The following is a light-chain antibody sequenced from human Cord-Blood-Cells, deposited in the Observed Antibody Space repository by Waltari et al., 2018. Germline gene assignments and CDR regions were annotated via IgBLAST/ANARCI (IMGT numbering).Light chain of an antibody. J-gene: IGLJ1*01. CDR3: CSYAGSRLF. CDR1: SSDVGSYNL. CDR2: EVS. V-gene: IGLV2-23*02. Sequence: QSALTQPASVSGSPGQSITISCTGPSSDVGSYNLFSWYQQHPGKAPKLMIYEVSTRPSGVSNRFSGSKSGNTASLTISGLQAEDEADYYCCSYAGSRLFFGTGTKVTVL.